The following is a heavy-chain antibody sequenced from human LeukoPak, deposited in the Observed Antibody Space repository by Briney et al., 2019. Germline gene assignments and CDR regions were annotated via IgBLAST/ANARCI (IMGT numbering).Heavy chain of an antibody. V-gene: IGHV1-2*02. J-gene: IGHJ4*02. CDR3: ARETHCTNGVCYPLFDY. CDR2: INPNSGGT. D-gene: IGHD2-8*01. CDR1: GYTFIDNY. Sequence: ASVKVSCKASGYTFIDNYLHWVRQAPGQGLEWMGWINPNSGGTNFAQKFQGRVTITTDESTSTAYMELSSLRSEDTAVYYCARETHCTNGVCYPLFDYWGQGTLVTVSS.